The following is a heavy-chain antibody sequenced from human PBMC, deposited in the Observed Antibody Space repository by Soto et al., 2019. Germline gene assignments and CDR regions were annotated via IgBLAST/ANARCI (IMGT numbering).Heavy chain of an antibody. Sequence: GGSLRLSCAASGFTFSSYWMSWVRQAPGKGLEWVANIKQGGSEKYYVDYVKGRFTISRDNAKNSLYLQMNSLRAEDTAVYYCARTPYDFWSGVYFDYWGQGTLVTVSS. J-gene: IGHJ4*02. CDR2: IKQGGSEK. D-gene: IGHD3-3*01. V-gene: IGHV3-7*01. CDR3: ARTPYDFWSGVYFDY. CDR1: GFTFSSYW.